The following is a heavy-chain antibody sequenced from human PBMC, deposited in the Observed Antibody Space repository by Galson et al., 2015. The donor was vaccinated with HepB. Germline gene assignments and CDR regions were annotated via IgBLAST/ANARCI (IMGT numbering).Heavy chain of an antibody. V-gene: IGHV1-18*04. CDR1: AYIFANSG. CDR2: ISPFNGNT. J-gene: IGHJ4*02. D-gene: IGHD3-22*01. Sequence: SVKVSCKASAYIFANSGINWVRQTPGKGLEWMGWISPFNGNTNFAQNLQGRVTLITDTSTNTAYMELRSLTFDDTGFYYCARGNYYDTIREWGQGTLVTVSS. CDR3: ARGNYYDTIRE.